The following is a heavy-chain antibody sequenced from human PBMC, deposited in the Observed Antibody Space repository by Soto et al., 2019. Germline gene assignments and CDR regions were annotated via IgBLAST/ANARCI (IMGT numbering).Heavy chain of an antibody. CDR3: ARAGYCCGGSCLQNPH. CDR1: GGSISSGGYY. V-gene: IGHV4-31*03. D-gene: IGHD2-15*01. Sequence: PSETLSLTCTVSGGSISSGGYYWSWIRQHPGKGLEWIGYIYYSGSTYYNPSFKSRVTISVDTSKNQFSLKLSSVTAADTAVYYCARAGYCCGGSCLQNPHWGQGTLVTVSS. J-gene: IGHJ4*02. CDR2: IYYSGST.